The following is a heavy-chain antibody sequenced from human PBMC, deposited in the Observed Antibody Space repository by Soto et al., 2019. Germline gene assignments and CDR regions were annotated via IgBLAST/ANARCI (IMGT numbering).Heavy chain of an antibody. CDR3: ARDRGSGSYYDY. J-gene: IGHJ4*02. D-gene: IGHD3-10*01. V-gene: IGHV1-69*01. Sequence: QVQLVQSGAEVKKPGSSVKVSCKASGGTFSSYAISWVRQAPGPELEWMGGIIPVFGTANYAQKFQGRVTIPADESTSTAYMELSSLRSEDTAVYYCARDRGSGSYYDYWGQGTLVTVSS. CDR1: GGTFSSYA. CDR2: IIPVFGTA.